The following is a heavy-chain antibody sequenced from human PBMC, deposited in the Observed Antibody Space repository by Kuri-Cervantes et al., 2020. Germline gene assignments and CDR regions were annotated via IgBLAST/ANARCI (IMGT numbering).Heavy chain of an antibody. CDR2: IIPIFGIA. V-gene: IGHV1-69*10. D-gene: IGHD5-24*01. J-gene: IGHJ4*02. CDR1: GGTFSSYA. CDR3: ARDLRDGYNL. Sequence: SVKVSCKASGGTFSSYAISWVRQAPGQGLEWMGGIIPIFGIANYAQKFQGRVTITADKSTSTAYMELSSLRSEDTAVYYCARDLRDGYNLWGQGTLVTVSS.